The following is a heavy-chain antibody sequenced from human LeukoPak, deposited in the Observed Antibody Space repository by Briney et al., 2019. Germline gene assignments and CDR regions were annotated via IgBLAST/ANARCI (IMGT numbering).Heavy chain of an antibody. CDR2: ISSRGGTI. CDR3: ARDGIRSFGLITKHDY. Sequence: GGSLRLSCAASGFTFSDYNMHWIRQAPGKGLEWISYISSRGGTIFYADSVKGRFTISRDNAENSLFLQLNSLRPEDTAVYCCARDGIRSFGLITKHDYWGLGTLVTVSS. D-gene: IGHD3-3*01. V-gene: IGHV3-11*04. CDR1: GFTFSDYN. J-gene: IGHJ4*02.